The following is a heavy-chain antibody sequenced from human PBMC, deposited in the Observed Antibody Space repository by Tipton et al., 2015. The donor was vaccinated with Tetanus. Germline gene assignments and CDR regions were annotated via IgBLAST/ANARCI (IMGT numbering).Heavy chain of an antibody. CDR1: GFTFSSYD. CDR2: IYSGGTT. CDR3: ARNNWGADFDY. V-gene: IGHV3-53*01. J-gene: IGHJ4*02. Sequence: SLRLSCAASGFTFSSYDMHWVRQATGKGLEWVSTIYSGGTTFYADSVRGRFTSSRDHSQNTLYLQMNSLRDEDTAVYFCARNNWGADFDYWGQGTRVTVSS. D-gene: IGHD1-1*01.